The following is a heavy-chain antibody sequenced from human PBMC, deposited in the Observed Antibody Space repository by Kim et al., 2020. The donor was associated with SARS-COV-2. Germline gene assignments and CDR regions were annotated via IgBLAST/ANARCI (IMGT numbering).Heavy chain of an antibody. Sequence: GGSLRLSCAASGFLFGNHAMDWVRQAPGKGLEWVASISEDVAGQFYASFAEGRFAISRDNSAKKVYLQMTGLRSDDSAVYYCARSASRPEESGSNDLDVWGQGTAVTVSS. J-gene: IGHJ6*02. D-gene: IGHD3-16*01. CDR1: GFLFGNHA. V-gene: IGHV3-30*09. CDR2: ISEDVAGQ. CDR3: ARSASRPEESGSNDLDV.